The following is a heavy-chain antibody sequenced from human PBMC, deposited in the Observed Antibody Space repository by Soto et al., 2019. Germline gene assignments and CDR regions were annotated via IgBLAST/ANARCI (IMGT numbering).Heavy chain of an antibody. D-gene: IGHD6-13*01. CDR1: GCTFSSYT. CDR3: ARDLAAAGYYYGMDV. Sequence: QVQLVQSGAEVKKPGSSVKVSCKASGCTFSSYTISWVRQAPGQGLEWMGRIIPILGIANYAQKFQGRVTITADKSTSTAYMELSSLRSEDTAVYYCARDLAAAGYYYGMDVWGQGTTVTVSS. CDR2: IIPILGIA. V-gene: IGHV1-69*08. J-gene: IGHJ6*02.